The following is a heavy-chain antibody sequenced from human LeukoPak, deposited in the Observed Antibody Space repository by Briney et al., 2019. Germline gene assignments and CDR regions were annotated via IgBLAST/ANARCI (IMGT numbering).Heavy chain of an antibody. Sequence: GESLKISCKGSGYTFTTYWIGWVRQIPGKGLEWMGIIYPGDSDTRYSPSFQGQVTISADRSISTAYLQWSSLKASDTAIYYCARWEAVAGTEDFLDYWGQGTLVTVSS. J-gene: IGHJ4*02. D-gene: IGHD6-19*01. V-gene: IGHV5-51*01. CDR3: ARWEAVAGTEDFLDY. CDR1: GYTFTTYW. CDR2: IYPGDSDT.